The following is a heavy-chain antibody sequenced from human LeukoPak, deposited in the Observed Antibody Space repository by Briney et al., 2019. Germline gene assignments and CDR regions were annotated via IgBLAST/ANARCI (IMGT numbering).Heavy chain of an antibody. J-gene: IGHJ4*02. V-gene: IGHV4-61*02. CDR2: IYTSGST. CDR3: ARETGRYFDWLPIDY. Sequence: VKPSQTLSLTCTVSGGPISSGSYYWSWIRQPAGKGLEWIGRIYTSGSTNYNPSLKSRVTISVDTSKNQFSLKLSSVTAADTAVYYCARETGRYFDWLPIDYWGQGTLVTVSS. D-gene: IGHD3-9*01. CDR1: GGPISSGSYY.